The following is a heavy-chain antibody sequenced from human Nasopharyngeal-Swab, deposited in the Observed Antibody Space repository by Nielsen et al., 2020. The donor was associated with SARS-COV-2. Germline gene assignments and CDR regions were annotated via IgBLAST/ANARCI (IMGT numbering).Heavy chain of an antibody. Sequence: SETLSLTCAVSGGSISSGGYSWSWIRQPPGKGLEWIGYIYHSGSTYYNPSLKSRVTLSVDRSKNQFSLKLSSVTAADTAVYYCARFDSSGYPDAFDIWGQGTMVTVSS. D-gene: IGHD3-22*01. J-gene: IGHJ3*02. V-gene: IGHV4-30-2*01. CDR1: GGSISSGGYS. CDR3: ARFDSSGYPDAFDI. CDR2: IYHSGST.